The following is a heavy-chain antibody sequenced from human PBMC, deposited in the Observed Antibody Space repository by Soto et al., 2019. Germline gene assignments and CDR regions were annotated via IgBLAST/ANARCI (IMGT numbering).Heavy chain of an antibody. CDR2: IESSDKAT. CDR1: GCTFSLYD. V-gene: IGHV3-23*05. J-gene: IGHJ4*02. CDR3: AQMSSPLKLRRDSFRR. Sequence: RGLSCAGSGCTFSLYDMSWVRRAQEKGLEWVSTIESSDKATYYADSVKGRFTISRDNCKNMLCVQRNDLRPGGTATYHCAQMSSPLKLRRDSFRRWGQGTLVTVSS. D-gene: IGHD2-2*01.